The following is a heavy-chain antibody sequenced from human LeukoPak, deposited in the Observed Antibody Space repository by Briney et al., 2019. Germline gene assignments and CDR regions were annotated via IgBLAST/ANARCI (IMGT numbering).Heavy chain of an antibody. CDR3: ATLPGS. V-gene: IGHV4-61*08. D-gene: IGHD1-14*01. J-gene: IGHJ5*02. CDR1: GGSVGSAGYY. CDR2: IYYIRNT. Sequence: SETLSLTCTVSGGSVGSAGYYWSWIRQPPGGGLEWIGYIYYIRNTNYNPSLKSRVTMSLDPSKNQFSLKLNSVTAADTAVYYCATLPGSWGQGTLVTVSS.